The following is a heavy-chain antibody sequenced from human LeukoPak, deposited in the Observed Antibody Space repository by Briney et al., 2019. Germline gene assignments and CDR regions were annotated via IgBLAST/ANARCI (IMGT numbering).Heavy chain of an antibody. Sequence: SETLSLTCTVSGGSISTYYWNWIRQPPGKGLEWIGYVHYSGSTNYNSSLKSRVTISVDTSKNQFSLKLSSVTAEDTAIYYCARALSVREFDYWGQGTLVTVSS. J-gene: IGHJ4*02. CDR3: ARALSVREFDY. CDR1: GGSISTYY. CDR2: VHYSGST. D-gene: IGHD4-17*01. V-gene: IGHV4-59*01.